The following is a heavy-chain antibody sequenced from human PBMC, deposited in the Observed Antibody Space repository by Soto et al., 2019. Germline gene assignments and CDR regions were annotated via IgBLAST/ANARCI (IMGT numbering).Heavy chain of an antibody. CDR1: GGSFSGYY. CDR2: INHSGST. D-gene: IGHD4-4*01. V-gene: IGHV4-34*01. CDR3: AREHGKTDYSDNYYYYYMDV. Sequence: PAETLSLICAVYGGSFSGYYWSWIRQPPGKGLEWIGEINHSGSTNYNPSLKSRVTISVDTSKNQFSLKLSSVTAADTAVYYRAREHGKTDYSDNYYYYYMDVWGKGTTVTVSS. J-gene: IGHJ6*03.